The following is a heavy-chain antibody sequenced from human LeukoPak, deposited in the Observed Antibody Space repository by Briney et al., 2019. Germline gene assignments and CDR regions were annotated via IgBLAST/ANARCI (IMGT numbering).Heavy chain of an antibody. CDR1: GGSISSSSYY. V-gene: IGHV4-39*01. CDR2: IYYSGST. Sequence: PSETLSLTCTVSGGSISSSSYYWGWIRQPPGKGLEWIGSIYYSGSTYYNPSLKSRVTISVDTSKNQFSLKLSSVTAADTAVYYCSGGGDILTGYYPNFDYWGQGTLVTVSS. J-gene: IGHJ4*02. D-gene: IGHD3-9*01. CDR3: SGGGDILTGYYPNFDY.